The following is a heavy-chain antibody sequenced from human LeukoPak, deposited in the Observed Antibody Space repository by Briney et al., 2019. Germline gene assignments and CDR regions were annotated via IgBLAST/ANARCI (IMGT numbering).Heavy chain of an antibody. CDR1: GYRFTSYW. D-gene: IGHD5-12*01. V-gene: IGHV5-51*01. Sequence: PGESLKISCKGSGYRFTSYWIGWVRQMPGKGLEWMGVIYPGDSDTRYSPSFQGQVTISADKSISTAYLQWSSLKASDTAIYYCARDRYSAYDWNYWGQGTLVTASS. J-gene: IGHJ4*02. CDR3: ARDRYSAYDWNY. CDR2: IYPGDSDT.